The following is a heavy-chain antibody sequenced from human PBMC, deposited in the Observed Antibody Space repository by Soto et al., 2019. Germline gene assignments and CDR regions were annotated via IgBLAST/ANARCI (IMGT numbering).Heavy chain of an antibody. J-gene: IGHJ4*02. Sequence: ASVKVSCKASGDTFSTNDISWVRQAPGQGLEWMGGIIPIFGAANYAQKFQGRVTITADESTSTVYMELSSLRSEDTALYYCATDRSDPTGSYFDYWGKGALVTVSS. CDR3: ATDRSDPTGSYFDY. CDR2: IIPIFGAA. D-gene: IGHD3-10*01. V-gene: IGHV1-69*13. CDR1: GDTFSTND.